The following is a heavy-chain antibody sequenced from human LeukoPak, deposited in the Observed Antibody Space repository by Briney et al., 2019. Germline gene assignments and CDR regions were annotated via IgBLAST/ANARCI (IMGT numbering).Heavy chain of an antibody. Sequence: PGRSLRLSCAASGFTFSSYEMNWVRQAPGKGLKRVSYISSSGSTIYNADAVKGLFTISRDNAKISLYLQRNSLRAEDTAVYYCARTKLPCSGGSCYSSNWFDPWGQGTLVTVSS. J-gene: IGHJ5*02. CDR1: GFTFSSYE. D-gene: IGHD2-15*01. CDR3: ARTKLPCSGGSCYSSNWFDP. V-gene: IGHV3-48*03. CDR2: ISSSGSTI.